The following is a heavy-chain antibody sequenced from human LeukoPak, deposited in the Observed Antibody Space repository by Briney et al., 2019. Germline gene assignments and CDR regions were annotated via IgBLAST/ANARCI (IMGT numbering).Heavy chain of an antibody. J-gene: IGHJ4*02. D-gene: IGHD6-6*01. CDR3: ARDPYSSSSFDY. CDR1: GFTFSSYW. V-gene: IGHV3-74*01. Sequence: GGSLRLSXAASGFTFSSYWMHWVRQAPGKGLVWVSRINSDGSSTSYADSVKGRFTISRDSAKNTLYLQMNSLRAEDTAVYYCARDPYSSSSFDYWGQGTLVTVSS. CDR2: INSDGSST.